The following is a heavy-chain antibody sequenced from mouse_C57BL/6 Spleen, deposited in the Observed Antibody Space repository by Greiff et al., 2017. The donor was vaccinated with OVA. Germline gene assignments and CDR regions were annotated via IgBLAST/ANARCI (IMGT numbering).Heavy chain of an antibody. CDR2: IYPGSGST. D-gene: IGHD1-1*01. Sequence: QVQLQQPGAELVKPGASVKMSCKASGYTFTSYWITLVKQRPGQGLEWIGDIYPGSGSTNYNEKFKSKATLTVDTSSSTAYMQLSSLTSEDSAVYYCARPITTVGGYFDYWGQGTTLTVSS. V-gene: IGHV1-55*01. CDR3: ARPITTVGGYFDY. J-gene: IGHJ2*01. CDR1: GYTFTSYW.